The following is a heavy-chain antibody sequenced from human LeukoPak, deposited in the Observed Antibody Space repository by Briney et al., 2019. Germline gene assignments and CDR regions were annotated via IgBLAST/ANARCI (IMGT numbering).Heavy chain of an antibody. D-gene: IGHD4-17*01. J-gene: IGHJ5*02. CDR2: INPNSGGT. Sequence: ASVKVSCKASGYTFTGYCMHWVRRAPGQGLEWMGRINPNSGGTNYAQKFQGRVTMTRDTSISTAYMEPSRLRSDDTAVYYCARAMTTVTVNWFDPWGQGTLVTVSS. CDR1: GYTFTGYC. CDR3: ARAMTTVTVNWFDP. V-gene: IGHV1-2*06.